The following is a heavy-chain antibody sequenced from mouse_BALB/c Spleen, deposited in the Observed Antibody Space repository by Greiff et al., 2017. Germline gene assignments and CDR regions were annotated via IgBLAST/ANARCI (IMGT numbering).Heavy chain of an antibody. CDR3: ASGEGYYAMDY. D-gene: IGHD3-3*01. Sequence: EVQLVESGAELVKPGASVKLSCTASGFNIKDTYMHWVKQRPEQGLEWIGRIDPANGNTKYDPKFQGKATITADTSSNTAYLQLSSLTSEDTAVYYCASGEGYYAMDYWGQGTSVTVSS. J-gene: IGHJ4*01. CDR1: GFNIKDTY. V-gene: IGHV14-3*02. CDR2: IDPANGNT.